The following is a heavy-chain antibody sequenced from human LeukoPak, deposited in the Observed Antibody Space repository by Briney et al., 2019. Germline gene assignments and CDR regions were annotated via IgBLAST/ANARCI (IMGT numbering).Heavy chain of an antibody. D-gene: IGHD4-23*01. V-gene: IGHV3-9*01. J-gene: IGHJ4*02. CDR2: ITWNSDII. Sequence: PGGSLRLSCAVSGFAFDDYAMHWVRQAPGKGLEWVSGITWNSDIIGYADSMKGRFTISRDNAKNSLYLQMNRLRTEDTAVYYCASLYGGNLDTDYWGQGTLVTVSS. CDR1: GFAFDDYA. CDR3: ASLYGGNLDTDY.